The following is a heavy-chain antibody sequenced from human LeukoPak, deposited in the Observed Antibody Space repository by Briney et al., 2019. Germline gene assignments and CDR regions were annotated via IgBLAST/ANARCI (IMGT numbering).Heavy chain of an antibody. J-gene: IGHJ6*02. CDR2: IFSNGST. Sequence: SETLSLTCTASGVSITRYYWTWIRQPPGKGLEWIGYIFSNGSTNYNPSLKSRVAISLDTSKRQFSLRLTSVTAADTAVYYCARDGCSSTSCYSDYYYGMDVWGQGTTVTVSS. CDR3: ARDGCSSTSCYSDYYYGMDV. V-gene: IGHV4-59*01. D-gene: IGHD2-2*01. CDR1: GVSITRYY.